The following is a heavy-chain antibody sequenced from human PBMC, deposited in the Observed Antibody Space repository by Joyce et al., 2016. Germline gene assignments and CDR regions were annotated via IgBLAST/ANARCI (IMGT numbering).Heavy chain of an antibody. CDR1: VFSFSSYG. CDR2: TTHDGSRE. Sequence: QVQLVESGGGVVQPGRSLRRSCAASVFSFSSYGLHWVRQAPGKGLEWVAVTTHDGSREKYAYTVKGRFTISRDKSKSTLFMEMNSLRREDTAVYYCVKEGTNCNYFAFDNWGQGTMVIVSS. CDR3: VKEGTNCNYFAFDN. D-gene: IGHD1-7*01. J-gene: IGHJ3*02. V-gene: IGHV3-30*18.